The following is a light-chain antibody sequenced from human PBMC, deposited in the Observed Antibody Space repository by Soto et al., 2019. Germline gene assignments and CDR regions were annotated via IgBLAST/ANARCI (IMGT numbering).Light chain of an antibody. J-gene: IGLJ2*01. CDR2: EVD. V-gene: IGLV2-14*01. Sequence: QSALTQPASVSGSPGQSITISCTGTSSDVGAYNYVSWYQQHPGKAPKLMIYEVDNRPSGVSDRFSGSRSGNTASLIISGLQAEDEADYYCSSYTTSSSLAFGGGTKVTVL. CDR1: SSDVGAYNY. CDR3: SSYTTSSSLA.